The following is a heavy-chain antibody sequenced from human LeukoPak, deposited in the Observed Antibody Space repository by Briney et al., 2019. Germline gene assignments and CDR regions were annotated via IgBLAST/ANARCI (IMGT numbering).Heavy chain of an antibody. CDR3: ARNGGSYFGATQHYYYGMDV. V-gene: IGHV1-46*01. CDR2: INPSGGST. Sequence: ASVKVSCKASGYTFTSYYMHWARQAPGQGLEGMGVINPSGGSTSYAQKFQGRVTMTRDTSTSTVYMELSSLRSEDTAVYYCARNGGSYFGATQHYYYGMDVWGQGTTVTVSS. J-gene: IGHJ6*02. CDR1: GYTFTSYY. D-gene: IGHD1-26*01.